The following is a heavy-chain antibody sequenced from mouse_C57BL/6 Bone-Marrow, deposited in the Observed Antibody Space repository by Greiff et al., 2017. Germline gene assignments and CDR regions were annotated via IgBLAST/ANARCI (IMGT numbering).Heavy chain of an antibody. V-gene: IGHV1-81*01. J-gene: IGHJ2*01. CDR3: ARDWNYFDY. D-gene: IGHD4-1*01. CDR1: GYTFTSYG. Sequence: VKLMESGAELARPGASVKLSCKASGYTFTSYGISWVKQRTGQGLEWIGEIYPRSGNTYYNEKFKGKATLTADKSSSTAYMELRSLTSEDSAVYFCARDWNYFDYWGQGTTRTVSS. CDR2: IYPRSGNT.